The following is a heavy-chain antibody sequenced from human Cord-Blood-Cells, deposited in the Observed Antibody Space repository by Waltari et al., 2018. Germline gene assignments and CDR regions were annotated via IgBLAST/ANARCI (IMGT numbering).Heavy chain of an antibody. D-gene: IGHD3-22*01. CDR3: ARDQYDSSGYDY. Sequence: EVQLVESGGGLVQPGGSLRPSCAASGFTFSSYWLSWVGQAPGKWVEWVANIKQDGSEKYYVDSVKGRFTISRDNAKNSLYLQMNSLRAEDTAVYYCARDQYDSSGYDYWGQGTLVTVSS. CDR1: GFTFSSYW. CDR2: IKQDGSEK. V-gene: IGHV3-7*01. J-gene: IGHJ4*02.